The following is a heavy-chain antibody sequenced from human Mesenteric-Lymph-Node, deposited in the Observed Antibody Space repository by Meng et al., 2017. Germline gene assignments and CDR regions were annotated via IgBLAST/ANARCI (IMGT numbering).Heavy chain of an antibody. V-gene: IGHV4-38-2*02. D-gene: IGHD5-18*01. Sequence: GSLRLSCTVSGYSISTGYYWGWIRQPPGKGLEWIGSIYHSGRTYYNPSLKSRVTISLDTSRNQFSLSLSSLTAADAAVYYCARESGYSYGYWGNSQKRPSPKFDYWGQGTLVTVSS. CDR1: GYSISTGYY. J-gene: IGHJ4*02. CDR2: IYHSGRT. CDR3: ARESGYSYGYWGNSQKRPSPKFDY.